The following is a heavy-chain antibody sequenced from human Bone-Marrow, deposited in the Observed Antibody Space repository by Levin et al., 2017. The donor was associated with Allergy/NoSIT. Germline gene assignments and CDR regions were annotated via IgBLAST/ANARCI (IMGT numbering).Heavy chain of an antibody. Sequence: LSLTCAASGFTFSNAWMSWVRQAPGKGLEWVGRIKSKTDGGTTDYAAPVKGRFTISRDDSKNTLYLQMNSLKTEDTAVYYCTTTSEGYYYDSSGYLYWGQGTLVTVSS. J-gene: IGHJ4*02. CDR3: TTTSEGYYYDSSGYLY. D-gene: IGHD3-22*01. V-gene: IGHV3-15*01. CDR2: IKSKTDGGTT. CDR1: GFTFSNAW.